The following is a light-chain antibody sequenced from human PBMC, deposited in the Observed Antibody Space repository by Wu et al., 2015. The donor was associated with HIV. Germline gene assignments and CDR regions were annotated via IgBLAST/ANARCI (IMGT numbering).Light chain of an antibody. J-gene: IGKJ2*01. CDR2: DAS. CDR3: QQFDSYPPST. V-gene: IGKV1-13*02. CDR1: QGIRTT. Sequence: AIQLTQSPSSLSASLGDRVTISCRASQGIRTTLAWYQQKPGKPPSLLIYDASTLKSGVPSRFSGSGSGTDFTLTISSLQPEDCATYYCQQFDSYPPSTFGQGTKLEIE.